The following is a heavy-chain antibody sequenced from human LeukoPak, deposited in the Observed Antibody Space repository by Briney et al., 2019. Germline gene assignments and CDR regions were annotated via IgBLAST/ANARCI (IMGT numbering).Heavy chain of an antibody. CDR1: GFTFSSYA. J-gene: IGHJ4*02. Sequence: PGGSLRLSCAASGFTFSSYAMHWVRQAPGKGLEWVAVISYDGSNKYYADSVKGRFTISRDNSKNTLYLQMNSLRAEDTAVYYCARDRFWSGYYDGGFDYWGQGTLVTVSS. CDR3: ARDRFWSGYYDGGFDY. V-gene: IGHV3-30*04. D-gene: IGHD3-3*01. CDR2: ISYDGSNK.